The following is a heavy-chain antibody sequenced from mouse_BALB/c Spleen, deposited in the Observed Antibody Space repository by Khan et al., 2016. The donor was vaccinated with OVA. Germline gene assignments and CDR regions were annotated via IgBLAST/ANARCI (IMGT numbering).Heavy chain of an antibody. Sequence: QIQLVQSGPELKKPGETVKISCKAFGYTFTNYGMNWVKQAPGKALKWLGWINTYTGEPTYADDFKGRFAFSLETSASTAYLHINNPKNEDTATYIGARIRNYWYFDVWGAGTTNTVSA. V-gene: IGHV9-3-1*01. CDR3: ARIRNYWYFDV. CDR2: INTYTGEP. J-gene: IGHJ1*01. CDR1: GYTFTNYG.